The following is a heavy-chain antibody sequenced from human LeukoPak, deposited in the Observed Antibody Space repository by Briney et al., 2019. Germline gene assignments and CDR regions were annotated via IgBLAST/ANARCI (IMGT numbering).Heavy chain of an antibody. J-gene: IGHJ4*02. D-gene: IGHD6-19*01. CDR1: GYTFTGYY. CDR2: INPNSGGT. CDR3: ARDLGSGWTFDY. Sequence: EASVKVSCKASGYTFTGYYMRWVRQAPGQGLEWMGWINPNSGGTNYAQKFQGRVTMTRDTSISTAYMELSSLRSDDTAVYYCARDLGSGWTFDYWGQGTLVTVSS. V-gene: IGHV1-2*02.